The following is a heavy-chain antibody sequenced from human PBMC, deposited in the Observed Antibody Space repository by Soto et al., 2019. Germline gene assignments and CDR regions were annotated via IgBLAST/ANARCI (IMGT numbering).Heavy chain of an antibody. J-gene: IGHJ6*02. V-gene: IGHV3-9*01. CDR1: GFTFDDYA. D-gene: IGHD1-1*01. Sequence: EVQLVESGGGLVQPGRSLRLSCAASGFTFDDYAMHWVRQAPGKGLEWVSGISWNSGSIGYADSVKGRFTISRDNAKNSLYLQMNSLRAEDTALYYCAKDIGTGTTSRGGYYGMDVWGRGTTVTVSS. CDR2: ISWNSGSI. CDR3: AKDIGTGTTSRGGYYGMDV.